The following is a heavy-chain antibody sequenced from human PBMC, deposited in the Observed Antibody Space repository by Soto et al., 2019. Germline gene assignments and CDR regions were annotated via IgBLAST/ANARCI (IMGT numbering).Heavy chain of an antibody. J-gene: IGHJ4*02. CDR3: ARSMAVAGLDY. Sequence: PGGSLRLSCAASGFTFSTYAVHWVRQAPGKGLEWVAVISNDESKKYYANSVKGRFTISRDNSNNTGYLQMNSLRREDTAIYYCARSMAVAGLDYWGPGTLVTVSS. CDR1: GFTFSTYA. V-gene: IGHV3-30-3*01. D-gene: IGHD6-19*01. CDR2: ISNDESKK.